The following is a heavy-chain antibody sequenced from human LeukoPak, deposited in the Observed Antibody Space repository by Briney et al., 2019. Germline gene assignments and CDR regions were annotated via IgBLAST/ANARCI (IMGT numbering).Heavy chain of an antibody. CDR3: ARAYSGSYSPFDY. Sequence: SETLSLTCTVSGVSISTYYWSWIRQPPGKGLEWIGYIYYSGSTNYNPSLKSRVTISVDTSKNQFSLKLSSVTAADTAVYYCARAYSGSYSPFDYWGQGTLVTVSS. D-gene: IGHD1-26*01. CDR1: GVSISTYY. V-gene: IGHV4-59*01. J-gene: IGHJ4*02. CDR2: IYYSGST.